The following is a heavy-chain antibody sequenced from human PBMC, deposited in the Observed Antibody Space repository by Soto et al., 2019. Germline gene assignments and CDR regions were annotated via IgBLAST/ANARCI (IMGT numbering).Heavy chain of an antibody. Sequence: ASVKVSCKASGYTFTRYYMHWVRQAPGQGLEWMGWINPNSGGTNYAQKFQGWVTMTRDTSISTAYMELSRLRSDDTAVYYCASSGYYDSTYYGMDVWGQGTTVTVSS. V-gene: IGHV1-2*04. J-gene: IGHJ6*02. CDR3: ASSGYYDSTYYGMDV. CDR1: GYTFTRYY. D-gene: IGHD3-22*01. CDR2: INPNSGGT.